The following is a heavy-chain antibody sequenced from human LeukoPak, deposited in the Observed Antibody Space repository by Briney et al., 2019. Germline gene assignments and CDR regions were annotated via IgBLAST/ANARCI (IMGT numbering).Heavy chain of an antibody. V-gene: IGHV3-30*04. CDR2: ISYDGSNK. CDR3: ARAQARGYIPGVDYYYYGMDV. Sequence: GGSLRLSCAASGFTFSSYAMHWVRQAPGKGLEWVAVISYDGSNKYYADSVKGRFTISRDNSKNTLYLQMNSLRAEDTAVYYCARAQARGYIPGVDYYYYGMDVWGQGTTVTVSS. CDR1: GFTFSSYA. J-gene: IGHJ6*02. D-gene: IGHD6-13*01.